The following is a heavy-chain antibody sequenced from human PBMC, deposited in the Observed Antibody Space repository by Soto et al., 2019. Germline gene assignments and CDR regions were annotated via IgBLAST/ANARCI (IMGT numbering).Heavy chain of an antibody. D-gene: IGHD2-2*01. Sequence: GGSLRLSCAASGFTFSSYSMNWVRQAPGKGLEWVSSISSSSSYIYYADSVKGRFTISRDNAKNSLYLQMNSLRAEDTAVYYCARGLFSVDIVVVPAATDWGQGTLVTVSS. J-gene: IGHJ4*02. CDR1: GFTFSSYS. CDR3: ARGLFSVDIVVVPAATD. CDR2: ISSSSSYI. V-gene: IGHV3-21*01.